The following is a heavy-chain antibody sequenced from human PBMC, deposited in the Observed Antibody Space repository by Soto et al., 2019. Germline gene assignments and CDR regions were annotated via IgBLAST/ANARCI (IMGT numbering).Heavy chain of an antibody. CDR2: ISGDGKAT. J-gene: IGHJ5*02. Sequence: EVQVLESGGGLVQPGGSLRLSCAASGFTISSSAMTWVRQAPGKGLEWISSISGDGKATYYADSVKGRFTISRDSSKTTLYLQMNGLRVEDNSTYFCAKITRSWGRGTLVTVAS. CDR1: GFTISSSA. V-gene: IGHV3-23*01. D-gene: IGHD3-3*01. CDR3: AKITRS.